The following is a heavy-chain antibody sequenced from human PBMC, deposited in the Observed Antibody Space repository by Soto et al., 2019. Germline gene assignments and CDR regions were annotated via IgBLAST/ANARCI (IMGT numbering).Heavy chain of an antibody. J-gene: IGHJ3*01. Sequence: DVQLVESGGGLIQPGESLRLSCAAFGLTISGKKYVAWVRQAPGKGLGWVSALYDVDGSFYADSVTGRFTTSSDSSKTTVYIQMNDLRPDDTAVYYCATWHEREHAFDVWGQGTTVTISS. D-gene: IGHD1-1*01. CDR1: GLTISGKKY. CDR2: LYDVDGS. CDR3: ATWHEREHAFDV. V-gene: IGHV3-53*01.